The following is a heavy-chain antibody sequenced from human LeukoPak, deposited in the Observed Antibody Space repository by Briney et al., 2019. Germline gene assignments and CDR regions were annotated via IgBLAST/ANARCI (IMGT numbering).Heavy chain of an antibody. CDR1: GGSFSGYY. CDR2: INHSGST. CDR3: ARDPTTVVTLPYYFDD. J-gene: IGHJ4*02. Sequence: SETLSLTCAVSGGSFSGYYWNWIRQPPGKGLEWIGEINHSGSTNYNPYLKSRVTISVDTSKNQFSLRLRSVTAADTAVYYCARDPTTVVTLPYYFDDWGQGTLVTVSS. D-gene: IGHD4-23*01. V-gene: IGHV4-34*01.